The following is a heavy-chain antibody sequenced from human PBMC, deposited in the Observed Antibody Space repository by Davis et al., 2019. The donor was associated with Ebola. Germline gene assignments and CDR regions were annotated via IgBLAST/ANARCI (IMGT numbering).Heavy chain of an antibody. J-gene: IGHJ6*02. D-gene: IGHD2-8*01. V-gene: IGHV4-30-4*02. CDR1: GGSISSADYY. CDR3: ARDFPDRTNGGLYYYYGMDV. Sequence: MPSDTLSPTCTVSGGSISSADYYWSWIRQPPGKGLEWIGYIYYSGSTYYNPSLKSRVTISVDTSTNQFSLKLSSVTAADTAVYYCARDFPDRTNGGLYYYYGMDVWGQGTTVTVSS. CDR2: IYYSGST.